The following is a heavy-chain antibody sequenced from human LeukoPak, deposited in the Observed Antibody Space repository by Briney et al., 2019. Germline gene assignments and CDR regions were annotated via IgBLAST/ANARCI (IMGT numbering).Heavy chain of an antibody. V-gene: IGHV1-8*03. Sequence: WASVKVSCKASGYTFTGYYMHWVRQAPGQGLEWMGWMNPNSGNTGYAQKFQGRVTITRNTSISTAYMELSSLTSEDTAVYYCARADSKRGRAFDIWGQGTMVTVSS. CDR2: MNPNSGNT. CDR3: ARADSKRGRAFDI. CDR1: GYTFTGYY. D-gene: IGHD3-22*01. J-gene: IGHJ3*02.